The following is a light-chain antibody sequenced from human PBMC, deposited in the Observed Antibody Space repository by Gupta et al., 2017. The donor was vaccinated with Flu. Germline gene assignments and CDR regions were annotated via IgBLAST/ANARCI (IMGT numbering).Light chain of an antibody. CDR1: NSNIGSNS. CDR2: IND. J-gene: IGLJ3*02. V-gene: IGLV1-44*01. Sequence: QSVLTQPPSASGTPGQRVTISCSGSNSNIGSNSVHWYQQLPGTAPKVLIYINDKRPSGVPDRFSGSRSGTSASLAISGLQSEDEADYYCVAWDGSLSAWVFGGGTKLTVL. CDR3: VAWDGSLSAWV.